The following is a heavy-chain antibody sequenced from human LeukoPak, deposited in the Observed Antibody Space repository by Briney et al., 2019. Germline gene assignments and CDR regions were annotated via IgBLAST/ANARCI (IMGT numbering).Heavy chain of an antibody. J-gene: IGHJ4*02. CDR3: ARAQTGSGYYRNFDC. Sequence: SQTLSLTCAISGDRVSSNSAAWSWIRQSPSRGLEWLGRTYYRSKWYNDYAPSVKSRITISPDTSKNQFSLQLNSVTPEDTAVYYCARAQTGSGYYRNFDCWGQGTLVTVSS. V-gene: IGHV6-1*01. CDR1: GDRVSSNSAA. CDR2: TYYRSKWYN. D-gene: IGHD5-12*01.